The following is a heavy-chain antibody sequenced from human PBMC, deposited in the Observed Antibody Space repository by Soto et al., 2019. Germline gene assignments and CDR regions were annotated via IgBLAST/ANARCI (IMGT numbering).Heavy chain of an antibody. D-gene: IGHD2-2*01. CDR1: GFTFRNYG. J-gene: IGHJ4*02. Sequence: GSLRLSCAVSGFTFRNYGMHWIRQAPGKGVEWVAVISFDGSNKYYADSVRGRFTISRDNSKNTLYLQMNSLRAEDTAVYYCVKERMEQYQLLPFFDYWGQGTLVTVS. V-gene: IGHV3-30*18. CDR3: VKERMEQYQLLPFFDY. CDR2: ISFDGSNK.